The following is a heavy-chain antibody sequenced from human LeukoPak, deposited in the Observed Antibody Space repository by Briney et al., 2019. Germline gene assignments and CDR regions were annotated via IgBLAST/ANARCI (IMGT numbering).Heavy chain of an antibody. Sequence: SVKVSCKASGGTFSSYAISWVRQAPGQGLEWMGGIIPIFGTANYAQKFQGRVTITADESTSTAYMDLSSLRSEDTAVYYCAAPGDYDSSAYQNWGQGTLVTVSS. J-gene: IGHJ4*02. CDR3: AAPGDYDSSAYQN. CDR1: GGTFSSYA. CDR2: IIPIFGTA. V-gene: IGHV1-69*01. D-gene: IGHD3-22*01.